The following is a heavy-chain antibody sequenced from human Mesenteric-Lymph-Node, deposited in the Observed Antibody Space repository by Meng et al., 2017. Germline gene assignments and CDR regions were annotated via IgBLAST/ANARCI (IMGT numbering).Heavy chain of an antibody. Sequence: GGSLRLSCAASGFTFSSYWMMWVRQVPGGGLEWVAHISTDGSEEYYVASVRGRFTISRDNAKNSLFLQMNSLRAEDTALYYCAKDLGAGYSSGWYGYGNYYYYYGMDVWGQGTTVTVSS. CDR2: ISTDGSEE. CDR1: GFTFSSYW. V-gene: IGHV3-7*03. D-gene: IGHD6-19*01. CDR3: AKDLGAGYSSGWYGYGNYYYYYGMDV. J-gene: IGHJ6*02.